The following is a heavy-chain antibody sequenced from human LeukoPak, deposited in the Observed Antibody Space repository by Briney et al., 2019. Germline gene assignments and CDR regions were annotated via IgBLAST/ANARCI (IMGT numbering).Heavy chain of an antibody. Sequence: SETLSLTCAVYGGSFSGYYWSWIRQPPGKGLEWIGEINHSGSTNYNPSPKSRVTISVDTSKNQFSLKLSSVTAADTAVYYCAREHYYDSSGYYSDYWGQGTLVTVSS. CDR3: AREHYYDSSGYYSDY. CDR1: GGSFSGYY. CDR2: INHSGST. D-gene: IGHD3-22*01. J-gene: IGHJ4*02. V-gene: IGHV4-34*01.